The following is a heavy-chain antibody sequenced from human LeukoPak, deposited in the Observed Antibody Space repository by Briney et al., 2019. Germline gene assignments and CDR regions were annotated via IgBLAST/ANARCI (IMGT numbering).Heavy chain of an antibody. CDR3: ARAPYSSGWYSGSLLRNFDY. D-gene: IGHD6-19*01. V-gene: IGHV3-21*01. CDR1: GFTFSSYS. CDR2: ISSSSSYI. J-gene: IGHJ4*02. Sequence: GGSLRLSCAASGFTFSSYSMNWVRQAPGKGLEWASSISSSSSYIYYADSVKGRFTISRDNAKNSLYLQMNSLRAEDTAVYYCARAPYSSGWYSGSLLRNFDYWGQGTLVTVSS.